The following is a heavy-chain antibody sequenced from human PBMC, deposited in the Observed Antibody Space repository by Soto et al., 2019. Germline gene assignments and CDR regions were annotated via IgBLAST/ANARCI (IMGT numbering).Heavy chain of an antibody. CDR3: ARSGDSSSWYLRGVYYYYGMDV. CDR2: INPNSGGT. D-gene: IGHD6-13*01. CDR1: GYTFTGYY. V-gene: IGHV1-2*02. J-gene: IGHJ6*02. Sequence: GASVKVSCKASGYTFTGYYMHWVRQAPGQGLEWMGWINPNSGGTNYAQKFQGRVTMTRDTSISTAYMELSRLRSDDTAVYYCARSGDSSSWYLRGVYYYYGMDVWGQGTTVTVSS.